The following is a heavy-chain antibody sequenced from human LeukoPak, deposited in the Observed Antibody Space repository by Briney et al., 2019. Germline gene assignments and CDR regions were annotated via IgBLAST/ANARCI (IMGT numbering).Heavy chain of an antibody. J-gene: IGHJ5*02. D-gene: IGHD1-26*01. CDR3: TKNAGRREGWFDP. V-gene: IGHV3-7*01. Sequence: PGGSLRLSCEASGFSFSSYNMDSVRQTPGKGLEWVANIKQDGSEKYYVDSVKGRFTISRNNSKNTLYLQMNSLRSEDTAMYYCTKNAGRREGWFDPWGQGTLVTVSS. CDR2: IKQDGSEK. CDR1: GFSFSSYN.